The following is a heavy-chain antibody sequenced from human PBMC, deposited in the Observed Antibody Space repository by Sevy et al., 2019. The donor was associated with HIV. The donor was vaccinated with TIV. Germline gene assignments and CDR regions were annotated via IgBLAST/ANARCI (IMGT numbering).Heavy chain of an antibody. CDR2: IIPIFGTA. V-gene: IGHV1-69*13. CDR3: ARTGPLGGGDIVATAPYGMDV. Sequence: ASVKVSCKASGGTFSSYAISWVRQAPGQGLEWMGGIIPIFGTANYAQKFQGRVTITADESTSTAYMGLSSLRSEDTAVYYCARTGPLGGGDIVATAPYGMDVWGQGTTVTVSS. D-gene: IGHD5-12*01. CDR1: GGTFSSYA. J-gene: IGHJ6*02.